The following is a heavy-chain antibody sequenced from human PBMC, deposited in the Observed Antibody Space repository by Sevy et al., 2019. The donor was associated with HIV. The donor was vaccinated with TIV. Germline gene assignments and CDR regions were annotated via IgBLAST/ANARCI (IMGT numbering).Heavy chain of an antibody. CDR1: GFTFSSYV. J-gene: IGHJ3*01. D-gene: IGHD4-17*01. CDR3: XKXXXXXVTHAFDV. Sequence: GGSLRLSCAASGFTFSSYVMHWVRQAPGKGLEWVALISYDGRNKYYADSVKGRFTISRDNSKNTLYLHMNSLRGEDXXXXXXXKXXXXXVTHAFDVWGQGTMVTVSS. V-gene: IGHV3-30*03. CDR2: ISYDGRNK.